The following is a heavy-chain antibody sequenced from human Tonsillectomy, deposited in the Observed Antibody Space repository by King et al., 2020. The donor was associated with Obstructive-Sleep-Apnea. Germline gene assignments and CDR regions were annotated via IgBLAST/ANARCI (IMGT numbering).Heavy chain of an antibody. J-gene: IGHJ4*02. V-gene: IGHV3-23*04. Sequence: VQLVESGGGLVQPGGSLRLSCAASGFTFSNDALVWVLQAPGKGLDWVLCICGSDGSTSYANSVRGRFTISRDNSKNTRFLQMNSLRSEDSAVYYCAKDLGQWLVTGANYWGQGTLVTVSS. D-gene: IGHD6-19*01. CDR3: AKDLGQWLVTGANY. CDR1: GFTFSNDA. CDR2: ICGSDGST.